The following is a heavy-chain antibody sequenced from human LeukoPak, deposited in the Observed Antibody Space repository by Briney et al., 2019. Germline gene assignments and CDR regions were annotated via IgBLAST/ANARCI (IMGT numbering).Heavy chain of an antibody. CDR3: AREPPPRFLEWLPYYMDV. J-gene: IGHJ6*03. Sequence: QPGGSLRLSCAASGFTFSSYSMNWVCQAPGKGLEWVSYISSSSSTIYYADSAKGRFTISRDNAKNSLYLQMNSLRAEDTAVCYCAREPPPRFLEWLPYYMDVWGKGTTVTVSS. V-gene: IGHV3-48*01. CDR1: GFTFSSYS. D-gene: IGHD3-3*01. CDR2: ISSSSSTI.